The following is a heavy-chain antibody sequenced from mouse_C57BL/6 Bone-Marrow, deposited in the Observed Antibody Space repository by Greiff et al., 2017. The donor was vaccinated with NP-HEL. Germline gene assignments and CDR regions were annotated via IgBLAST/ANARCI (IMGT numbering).Heavy chain of an antibody. CDR2: ISGGGGNI. J-gene: IGHJ3*01. V-gene: IGHV5-9*04. CDR3: ARRNYFCSFAY. Sequence: EVQVVESGGGLVKPGGSLKFSCAASGFTFSSYAMSWVRQTPEKGLEWVATISGGGGNIYYPDSVKGRFTISRDKAKNTLYLQMRSLRSEDTAVYYCARRNYFCSFAYWGQGTLVTVSA. CDR1: GFTFSSYA. D-gene: IGHD2-1*01.